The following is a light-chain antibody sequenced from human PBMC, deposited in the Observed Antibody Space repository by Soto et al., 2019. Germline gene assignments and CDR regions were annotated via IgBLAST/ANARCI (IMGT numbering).Light chain of an antibody. Sequence: HLTQSPSLLSASVGDRVTITCRPSQAVPKSMAWYQQKPGKPPTLLIYEESTLHSGVPSRFSGSGSGTDFTLTINGLQPEDFATYYCQQAASFPITFGQGTRLEIK. CDR1: QAVPKS. CDR2: EES. V-gene: IGKV1-9*01. J-gene: IGKJ5*01. CDR3: QQAASFPIT.